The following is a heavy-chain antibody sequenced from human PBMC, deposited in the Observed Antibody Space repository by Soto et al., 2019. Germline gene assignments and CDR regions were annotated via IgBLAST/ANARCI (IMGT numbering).Heavy chain of an antibody. Sequence: QVQLVESGGGLVQPGTSLRLSCAVSGFSFRTYGFHWVRQPPGKGLQWVAVISPKGHSDSVEGRFTISSDNSKDTSYLQMNNLRAEDTAVYDCARDDAFANENAFDRWGQGTMVTVSS. CDR3: ARDDAFANENAFDR. CDR1: GFSFRTYG. CDR2: ISPK. V-gene: IGHV3-33*01. J-gene: IGHJ3*01. D-gene: IGHD1-1*01.